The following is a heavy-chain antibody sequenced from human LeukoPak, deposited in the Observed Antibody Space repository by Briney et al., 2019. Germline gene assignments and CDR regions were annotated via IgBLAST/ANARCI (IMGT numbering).Heavy chain of an antibody. D-gene: IGHD3-10*01. CDR2: IKHDGSEK. V-gene: IGHV3-7*05. Sequence: PGGSLRLSCAASGFTFSTYWMTWVRQAPGKGLEWVANIKHDGSEKYSVDSVKGRFTISRDNAKNSLYLQMNSLRAEDTALYYCARSGYYGSGSYSDYWGQGTLVTVSS. CDR3: ARSGYYGSGSYSDY. CDR1: GFTFSTYW. J-gene: IGHJ4*02.